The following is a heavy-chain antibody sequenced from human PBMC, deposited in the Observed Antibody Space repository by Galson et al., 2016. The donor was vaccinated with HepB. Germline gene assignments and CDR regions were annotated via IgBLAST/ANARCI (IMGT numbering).Heavy chain of an antibody. D-gene: IGHD5-18*01. Sequence: SLRLSCAASGFTFSSYSMNWARQAPGKGLEWVSYIRYNSKSIYYADSVKGRFSISRDNAKNSLDLQMNSLRDEDTAVYYCAKSGGGYTYGTGGLDYWGQGTLATVSS. V-gene: IGHV3-48*02. J-gene: IGHJ4*02. CDR3: AKSGGGYTYGTGGLDY. CDR2: IRYNSKSI. CDR1: GFTFSSYS.